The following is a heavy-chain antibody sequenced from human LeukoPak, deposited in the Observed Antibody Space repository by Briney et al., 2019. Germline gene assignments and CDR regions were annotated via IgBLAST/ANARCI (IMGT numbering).Heavy chain of an antibody. D-gene: IGHD5-24*01. Sequence: PSEPLSLTCAVYGGSFSGYYWSWIRQPPGKGLEWIGEINHSGSTNYNPSLKSRVTISVDTSKNQFSLKLSSVTAADTAVYYCARGRGRLQLTDLDYWGQGTLVTVSS. CDR1: GGSFSGYY. CDR3: ARGRGRLQLTDLDY. CDR2: INHSGST. J-gene: IGHJ4*02. V-gene: IGHV4-34*01.